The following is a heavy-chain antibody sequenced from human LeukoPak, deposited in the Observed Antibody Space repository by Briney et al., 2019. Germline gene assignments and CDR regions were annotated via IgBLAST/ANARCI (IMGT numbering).Heavy chain of an antibody. J-gene: IGHJ3*01. Sequence: PGGSLRLSCAASGFTFDDYAMHWVRQAPGKGLEWVSGISWNSGSIGYADSVKGRFTISRDNAKNSLYLQMNSLRAEDTALYYCARDPNGDYIGAFDFWGQGTMVTVSS. CDR1: GFTFDDYA. V-gene: IGHV3-9*01. CDR2: ISWNSGSI. D-gene: IGHD4-17*01. CDR3: ARDPNGDYIGAFDF.